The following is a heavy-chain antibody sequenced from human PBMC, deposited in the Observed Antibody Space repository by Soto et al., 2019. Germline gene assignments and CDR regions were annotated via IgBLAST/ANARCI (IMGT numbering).Heavy chain of an antibody. V-gene: IGHV1-3*05. CDR1: GYTFTSHA. CDR2: INAGNGNT. Sequence: QVQLVQSGAEEKKPGASVKVSCKASGYTFTSHAMHWVRQAPGQRLEWMGWINAGNGNTKYSQKFQGRGTITTDTSASTAYMELSSLRSEDTAVYYCARDGIAAAGTSWFDPWGQGTLVTVSS. J-gene: IGHJ5*02. CDR3: ARDGIAAAGTSWFDP. D-gene: IGHD6-13*01.